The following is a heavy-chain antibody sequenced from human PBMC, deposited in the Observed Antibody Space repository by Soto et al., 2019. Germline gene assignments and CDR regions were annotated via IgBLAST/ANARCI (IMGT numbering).Heavy chain of an antibody. Sequence: PSETLSLTCTVSGGSIGSYYWRWIRQPPGKGLEWIGYIFDTGSTNYNPSLESRVTISVDTSKNQFPLKLTSVTAADTAVYYCARGPNRFYFDNWGQGTLVTVS. CDR3: ARGPNRFYFDN. J-gene: IGHJ4*02. V-gene: IGHV4-59*12. CDR2: IFDTGST. CDR1: GGSIGSYY. D-gene: IGHD3-3*01.